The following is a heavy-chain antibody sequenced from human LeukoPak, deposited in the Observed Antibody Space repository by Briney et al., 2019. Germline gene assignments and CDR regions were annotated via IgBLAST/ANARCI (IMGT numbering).Heavy chain of an antibody. V-gene: IGHV3-33*06. CDR2: IWYDGSNK. D-gene: IGHD2-8*01. J-gene: IGHJ6*03. CDR1: GFTFNSYG. CDR3: AKGNGHYYYYMDV. Sequence: PGGSLRLSCAASGFTFNSYGMHWVRQAPGKGLEWVAVIWYDGSNKYYADSVKGRFTISRDNSKNTLYLQMNSLRAEDTAVYYCAKGNGHYYYYMDVWGKGTTVTVSS.